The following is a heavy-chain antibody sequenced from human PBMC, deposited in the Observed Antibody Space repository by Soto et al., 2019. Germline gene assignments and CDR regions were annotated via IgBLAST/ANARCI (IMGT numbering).Heavy chain of an antibody. CDR3: AREKVGDDIVVVPAAIDSEIYYYYGMDV. CDR1: GGTFSSYA. Sequence: QVQLVQSGAEVKKPGSSVKVSCKASGGTFSSYAISWVRQAPGQGLEWMGGIIPIFGTANYAQKFQGRVTITADESTSTAYRELSSLRSEDTAVYYCAREKVGDDIVVVPAAIDSEIYYYYGMDVWGQGTTVTVSS. D-gene: IGHD2-2*02. J-gene: IGHJ6*02. CDR2: IIPIFGTA. V-gene: IGHV1-69*01.